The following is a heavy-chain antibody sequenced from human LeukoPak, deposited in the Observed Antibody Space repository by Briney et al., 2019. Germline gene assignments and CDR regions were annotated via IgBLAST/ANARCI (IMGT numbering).Heavy chain of an antibody. Sequence: SGTLSLTCAVSGGSISSYYWSWIRQPPGKGLEWIGYIYYSGSTNYNPSLKSRVTISVDTSKNQFSLKLSSVTAADTAVYYCARLAVAGTGDFDYWGQGTLVTVSS. CDR2: IYYSGST. V-gene: IGHV4-59*08. D-gene: IGHD6-19*01. CDR1: GGSISSYY. CDR3: ARLAVAGTGDFDY. J-gene: IGHJ4*02.